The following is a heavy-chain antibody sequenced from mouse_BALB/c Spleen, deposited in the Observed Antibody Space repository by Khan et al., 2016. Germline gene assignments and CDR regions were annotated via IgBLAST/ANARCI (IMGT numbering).Heavy chain of an antibody. V-gene: IGHV3-2*02. CDR3: ANGQRKAWFSY. J-gene: IGHJ3*01. CDR1: GYSITSDYV. Sequence: EVELVESGPGLVKPSQSLSLTCTVTGYSITSDYVWNWIRQFPGNKLEWMGYISYSGYTNYNPSLKSRFSITRDKSKNQFFLQLNSVTTEDTATYYFANGQRKAWFSYWGQGTLVTVSA. CDR2: ISYSGYT.